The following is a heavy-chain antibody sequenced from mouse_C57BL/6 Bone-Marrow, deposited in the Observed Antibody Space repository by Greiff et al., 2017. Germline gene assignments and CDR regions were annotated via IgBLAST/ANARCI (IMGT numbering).Heavy chain of an antibody. J-gene: IGHJ1*03. Sequence: QVQLQQSGPELVKPGASVKLSCKASGYTFTSYEINWVKQRPGQGLEWIGWISPRDGSTKYTEKLKGKATLTVDTASSTAYMELHSLTSEDSAVYFCARDYGSSYWYFDVWGTGTTVTVSS. CDR2: ISPRDGST. CDR1: GYTFTSYE. CDR3: ARDYGSSYWYFDV. D-gene: IGHD1-1*01. V-gene: IGHV1-85*01.